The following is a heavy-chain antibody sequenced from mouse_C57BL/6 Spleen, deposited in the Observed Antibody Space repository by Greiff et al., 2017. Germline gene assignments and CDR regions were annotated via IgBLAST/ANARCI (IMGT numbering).Heavy chain of an antibody. CDR3: ARALYYDYLYFDF. Sequence: QVQLQQPGAELLKPGASVKLSCKASGYTFTSYWMHWVKQRPGQGLEWIGMIHPNSGSTNYNEKFKSKATMTAYKSSSTASLQLRSLTSEVSAVYYCARALYYDYLYFDFWGQGTTLTVSS. CDR1: GYTFTSYW. D-gene: IGHD2-4*01. V-gene: IGHV1-64*01. CDR2: IHPNSGST. J-gene: IGHJ2*01.